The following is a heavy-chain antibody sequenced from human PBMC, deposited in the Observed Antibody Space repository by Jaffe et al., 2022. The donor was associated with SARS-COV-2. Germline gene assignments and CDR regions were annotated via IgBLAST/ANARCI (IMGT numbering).Heavy chain of an antibody. CDR3: AKESSGSYFSRRGGYFDY. D-gene: IGHD1-26*01. J-gene: IGHJ4*02. Sequence: QVQLVESGGGVVQPGRSLRLSCAASGFTFSSYGMHWVRQAPGKGLEWVAVISYDGSNKYYADSVKGRFTISRDNSKNTLYLQMNSLRAEDTAVYYCAKESSGSYFSRRGGYFDYWGQGTLVTVSS. CDR2: ISYDGSNK. CDR1: GFTFSSYG. V-gene: IGHV3-30*18.